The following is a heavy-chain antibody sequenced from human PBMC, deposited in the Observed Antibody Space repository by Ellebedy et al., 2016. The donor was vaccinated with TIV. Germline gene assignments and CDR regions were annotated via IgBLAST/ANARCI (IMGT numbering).Heavy chain of an antibody. V-gene: IGHV4-34*01. D-gene: IGHD3-10*01. J-gene: IGHJ5*02. CDR2: INHSGST. CDR1: GGSFSGYY. CDR3: ARHYYGSGSEEANWFVP. Sequence: SETLSLXXAVYGGSFSGYYWSWIRQPPGKGLEWIGEINHSGSTNYNPSLKSRVTISVDTSKNQFSLKLSSVTAADTAVYYCARHYYGSGSEEANWFVPWGQGTLVTVSS.